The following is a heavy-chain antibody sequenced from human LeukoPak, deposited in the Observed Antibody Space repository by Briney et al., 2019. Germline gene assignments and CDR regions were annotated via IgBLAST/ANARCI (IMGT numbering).Heavy chain of an antibody. CDR2: IFYSGST. J-gene: IGHJ4*02. D-gene: IGHD2-2*01. CDR3: ARVRSTSCFDY. CDR1: GFTFSSYW. Sequence: GSLRLSCAASGFTFSSYWMSWVRQAPGKGLEWIAYIFYSGSTNYNPSLKSRVTISVDTSKNQFSLKLSSVTAADTAVYYCARVRSTSCFDYWGQGTLVTVSS. V-gene: IGHV4-59*01.